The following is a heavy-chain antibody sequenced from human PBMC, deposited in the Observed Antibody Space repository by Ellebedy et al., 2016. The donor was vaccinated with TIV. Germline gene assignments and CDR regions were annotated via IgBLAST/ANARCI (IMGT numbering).Heavy chain of an antibody. J-gene: IGHJ5*01. CDR3: ARRGSYGDYAVQVNPWLDS. V-gene: IGHV3-7*01. CDR1: GFSFRRYW. Sequence: GESLKIPCAAPGFSFRRYWMTWVRQAPGKGLEWVANIYQDGSERLYLDSVKGRFTVSRDNAKNSLYLQMNSLRAEDTAVYFCARRGSYGDYAVQVNPWLDSWGQGTLVVVSP. CDR2: IYQDGSER. D-gene: IGHD4-17*01.